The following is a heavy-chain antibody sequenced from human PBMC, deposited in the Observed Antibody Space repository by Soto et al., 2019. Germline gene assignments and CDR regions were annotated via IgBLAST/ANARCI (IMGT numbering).Heavy chain of an antibody. V-gene: IGHV4-39*01. CDR2: IYYSGSA. Sequence: QLLESAPGLVKPSETLSLSCTVSGDSMTISDFLWGWVRQSPGKGLEWIGGIYYSGSAYYNPSLGSRATLSVDTSRNQFFLSVSSVTDADTAVYYFARPLYAHLAFGIWCQGKLVTVSS. D-gene: IGHD2-2*01. J-gene: IGHJ3*02. CDR3: ARPLYAHLAFGI. CDR1: GDSMTISDFL.